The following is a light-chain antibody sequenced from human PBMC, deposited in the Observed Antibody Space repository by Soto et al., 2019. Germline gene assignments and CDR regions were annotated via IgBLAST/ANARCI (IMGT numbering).Light chain of an antibody. CDR3: QQYDTYPWT. J-gene: IGKJ1*01. Sequence: DIQMTQSPSTLSASVGDRVIITCRASQSISTWLAWYQQKPGKAPKLLIYKASSLETGVPSRFSGSGSGTEFTLTVSSLHPDDFATYWCQQYDTYPWTFGLGTKVEIK. V-gene: IGKV1-5*03. CDR2: KAS. CDR1: QSISTW.